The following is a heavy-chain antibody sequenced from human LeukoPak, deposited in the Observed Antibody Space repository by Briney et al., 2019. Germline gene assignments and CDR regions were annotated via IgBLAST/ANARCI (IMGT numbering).Heavy chain of an antibody. J-gene: IGHJ4*02. V-gene: IGHV3-30*18. CDR2: ISYDGSNK. D-gene: IGHD3-10*01. CDR3: AKDRVLLWLADYFDY. Sequence: GGSLRLSCAASGFTFSSYGMHWVRQAPGKGLEWVAVISYDGSNKYYADSVKGRFTISRDNSKNTLYLQMNSLRAEDTAVYYCAKDRVLLWLADYFDYWGQGTLVTVSS. CDR1: GFTFSSYG.